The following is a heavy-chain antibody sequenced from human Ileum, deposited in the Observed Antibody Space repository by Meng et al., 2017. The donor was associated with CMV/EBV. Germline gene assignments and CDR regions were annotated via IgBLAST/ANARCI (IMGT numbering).Heavy chain of an antibody. J-gene: IGHJ4*02. Sequence: SETLSLTCTFSGGSVSGSTYYWARIRQTPGKGPEWIGSVYDTGDTYYNPSLKSRVTTSIDPSKHQFPLKLESVTAADSAVYYCARGGQGGAIHYWGQGTLVTVSS. CDR3: ARGGQGGAIHY. V-gene: IGHV4-39*06. D-gene: IGHD2-2*02. CDR1: GGSVSGSTYY. CDR2: VYDTGDT.